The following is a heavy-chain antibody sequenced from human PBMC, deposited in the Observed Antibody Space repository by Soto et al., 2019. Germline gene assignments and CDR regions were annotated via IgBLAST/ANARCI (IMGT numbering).Heavy chain of an antibody. V-gene: IGHV4-4*07. CDR2: IYSSGST. CDR1: GGAISGYY. CDR3: ARGQRFSDWFDP. D-gene: IGHD3-3*01. Sequence: SETLSLTCTVPGGAISGYYWTWIRQSDGEGLEWIGRIYSSGSTNYNPSLKSRVTISLDTSMNYFSLRLSSVTAADTAVYYCARGQRFSDWFDPWGQGTLVTVSS. J-gene: IGHJ5*02.